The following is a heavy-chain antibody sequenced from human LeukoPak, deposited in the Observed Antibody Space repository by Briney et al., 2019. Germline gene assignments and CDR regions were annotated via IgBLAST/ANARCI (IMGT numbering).Heavy chain of an antibody. J-gene: IGHJ6*03. Sequence: PGRSLRLSCAASGFTFDDYAMHWARQAPGKGLVWVSSINADGSSTSYADSMKGRFTISRDNAKNTLYLQMSSLRAEDTAVYYCASQQSFHYYYMDVWGKGTTVTVSS. V-gene: IGHV3-74*01. CDR3: ASQQSFHYYYMDV. CDR2: INADGSST. D-gene: IGHD2/OR15-2a*01. CDR1: GFTFDDYA.